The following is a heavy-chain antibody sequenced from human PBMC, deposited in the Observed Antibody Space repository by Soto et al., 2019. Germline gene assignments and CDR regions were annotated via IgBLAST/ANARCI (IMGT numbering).Heavy chain of an antibody. CDR3: ARGQGVVVVAATVGPGPRLDY. V-gene: IGHV4-34*01. Sequence: QVQLQQWGAGLLKPSETLSLTCAVYGGSFSGYYWSWIRQPPGKGLEWIGEINHSGSTNYNPSLKSRVTISVDTSKNQFSLKLSSVTAADTAVYYCARGQGVVVVAATVGPGPRLDYWGQGTLVTVSS. CDR2: INHSGST. D-gene: IGHD2-15*01. CDR1: GGSFSGYY. J-gene: IGHJ4*02.